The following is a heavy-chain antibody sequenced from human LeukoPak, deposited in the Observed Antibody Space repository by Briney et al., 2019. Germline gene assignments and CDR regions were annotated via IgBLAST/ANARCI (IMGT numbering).Heavy chain of an antibody. Sequence: PGGSLRLSCAASGFTFSSYSMNWVRQAPGQGLVWVSCSQTDGSGTTYADSVKGRFTISRDNAKNTLYLQMNSVRAEDTAVYYCTRSSFPYYFDYWGQGTLVTVSS. D-gene: IGHD3-16*01. CDR2: SQTDGSGT. CDR1: GFTFSSYS. V-gene: IGHV3-74*01. CDR3: TRSSFPYYFDY. J-gene: IGHJ4*02.